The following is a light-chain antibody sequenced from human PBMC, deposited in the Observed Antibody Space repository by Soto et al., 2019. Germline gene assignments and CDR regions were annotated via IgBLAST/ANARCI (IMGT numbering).Light chain of an antibody. Sequence: QSVLTQPPSVSGAPGQRDTISCTGSSSNIGAGYDVHWYQQLPGTAPKLLIYGNSNRPSGVPDRFSGSKSGTSASLAITGLQAEDEAGYYCQSYDSSLRVFGGGTKLTVL. J-gene: IGLJ3*02. CDR1: SSNIGAGYD. CDR3: QSYDSSLRV. CDR2: GNS. V-gene: IGLV1-40*01.